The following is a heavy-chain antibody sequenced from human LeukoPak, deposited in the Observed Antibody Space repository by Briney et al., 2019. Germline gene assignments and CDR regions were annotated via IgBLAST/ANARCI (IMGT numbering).Heavy chain of an antibody. D-gene: IGHD3-16*01. CDR3: AKVWGTSNGGYRY. Sequence: PGGSLRLSCAASGFTVSSNYMTWVRQAPGKGLEWVSAISGSGGSTYYADSVKGRFTISRDNSKNTLYLQMNSLRAEDTAVYYCAKVWGTSNGGYRYWGQGTLVTVSS. V-gene: IGHV3-23*01. CDR2: ISGSGGST. CDR1: GFTVSSNY. J-gene: IGHJ4*02.